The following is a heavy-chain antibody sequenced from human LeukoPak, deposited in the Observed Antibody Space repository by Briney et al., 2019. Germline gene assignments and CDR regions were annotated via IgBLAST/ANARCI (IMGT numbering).Heavy chain of an antibody. Sequence: GASVKVSCKASGYTFTGYYMHWVRQAPGQGLEWMGWINPNSGGTNYAQKFQGRVTMTRDTSISTAYMELSRLRSDDTAVYYCARDTADSIGYAYWYFDLWGRGTLVTVSS. J-gene: IGHJ2*01. CDR2: INPNSGGT. V-gene: IGHV1-2*02. CDR1: GYTFTGYY. CDR3: ARDTADSIGYAYWYFDL. D-gene: IGHD3-22*01.